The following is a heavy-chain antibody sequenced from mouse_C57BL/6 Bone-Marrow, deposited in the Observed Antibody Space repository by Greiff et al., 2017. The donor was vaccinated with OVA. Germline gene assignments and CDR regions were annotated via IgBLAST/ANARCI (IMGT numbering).Heavy chain of an antibody. CDR2: IDPETGGT. CDR3: TRFGKGFDY. CDR1: GYTFTDYE. Sequence: VQLQESGAELVRPGASVTLSCKASGYTFTDYEMHWVKQTPVHGLEWIGAIDPETGGTAYNQKFKGKAILTADKSSSTAYMELRSLTSEDSAVYYCTRFGKGFDYWGQGTTLTVSS. D-gene: IGHD2-1*01. J-gene: IGHJ2*01. V-gene: IGHV1-15*01.